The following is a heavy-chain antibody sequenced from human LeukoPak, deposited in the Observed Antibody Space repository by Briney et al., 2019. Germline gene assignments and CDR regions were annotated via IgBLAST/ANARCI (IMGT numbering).Heavy chain of an antibody. CDR3: AKGGAATMRDGYNYYYYYMEV. CDR1: GITFSSHA. Sequence: GGSLRLSCAASGITFSSHAMSWVRQAPGKGLEWVSPISGSGGHTYYGGSVKGRFTISRDNSTNRLYLQMNSLRPEDTAVYYCAKGGAATMRDGYNYYYYYMEVWGRGTTVTVSS. V-gene: IGHV3-23*01. J-gene: IGHJ6*03. D-gene: IGHD5-24*01. CDR2: ISGSGGHT.